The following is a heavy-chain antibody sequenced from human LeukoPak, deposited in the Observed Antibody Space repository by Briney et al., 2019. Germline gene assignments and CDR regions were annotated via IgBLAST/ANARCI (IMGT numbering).Heavy chain of an antibody. D-gene: IGHD4-17*01. CDR2: ISGDGGTT. CDR3: ARSRGLLNSLAY. V-gene: IGHV3-64*02. J-gene: IGHJ4*02. CDR1: GFTFSAST. Sequence: GGSLRLSCAASGFTFSASTMHWVRQAPGKGLEYLSSISGDGGTTYYIDSVRGRFIISRDNSQNTLYLQMDSLRIEDIAVYYCARSRGLLNSLAYWGQGTLVTISS.